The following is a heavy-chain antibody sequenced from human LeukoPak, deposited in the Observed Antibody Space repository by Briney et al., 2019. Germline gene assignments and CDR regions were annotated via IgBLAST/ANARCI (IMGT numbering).Heavy chain of an antibody. CDR2: FDPEDGET. Sequence: ASVKVSCKVSGYTLTELSMHWVRQAPGKRLEWMGGFDPEDGETIYAQKFQGRVTMTEGTSTDTAYMELSSLRSEDTAVYYCARVQGFDAFDIWGQGTMVTVSS. CDR3: ARVQGFDAFDI. V-gene: IGHV1-24*01. J-gene: IGHJ3*02. CDR1: GYTLTELS.